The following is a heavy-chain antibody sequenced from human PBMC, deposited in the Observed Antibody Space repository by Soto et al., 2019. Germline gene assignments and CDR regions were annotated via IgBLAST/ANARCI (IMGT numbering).Heavy chain of an antibody. J-gene: IGHJ5*02. D-gene: IGHD1-26*01. Sequence: VSSVKVSCKASGGTFSSYAISWVRQAPGQGLEWMGGIIPIFGTANYAQKFQGRVTITADESTSTAYMELSSLRSEDTAVYYCARALVRERDPGPKWFDPWGQGTMVTVSA. CDR3: ARALVRERDPGPKWFDP. V-gene: IGHV1-69*13. CDR2: IIPIFGTA. CDR1: GGTFSSYA.